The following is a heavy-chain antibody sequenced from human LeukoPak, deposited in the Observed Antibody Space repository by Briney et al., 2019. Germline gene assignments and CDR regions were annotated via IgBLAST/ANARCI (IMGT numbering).Heavy chain of an antibody. D-gene: IGHD1-7*01. CDR1: GFTIGGFA. Sequence: GGSLRLSCAASGFTIGGFAMTWVRQAPGKGLEWVSSIGSDYKTHYSESVKGRFAISRDNSQSTVFLQMNSLRAEDTAVYYCATINWNYVVGSDYWGQGTLVTVSS. CDR2: IGSDYKT. V-gene: IGHV3-23*01. J-gene: IGHJ4*02. CDR3: ATINWNYVVGSDY.